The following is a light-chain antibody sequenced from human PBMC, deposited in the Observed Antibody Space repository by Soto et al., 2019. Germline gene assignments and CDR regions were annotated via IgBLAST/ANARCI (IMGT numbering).Light chain of an antibody. CDR3: QQYNSYS. V-gene: IGKV1-5*01. J-gene: IGKJ1*01. CDR2: DAS. CDR1: QNINNW. Sequence: GDRVTITCRASQNINNWIAWYQQKPGKAPKFLIYDASTLESGVPSRFSGSGSGTAFTLTISSMQPDDFATYYCQQYNSYSFGQGTKVDIK.